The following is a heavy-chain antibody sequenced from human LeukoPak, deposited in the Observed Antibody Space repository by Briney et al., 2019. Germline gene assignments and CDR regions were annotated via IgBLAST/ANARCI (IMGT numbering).Heavy chain of an antibody. V-gene: IGHV3-33*01. CDR3: AREDIVVVPAAMDYYYYYGMDV. CDR2: IWYDGSNK. D-gene: IGHD2-2*01. Sequence: GGSLRLSCAASGFTFSSYGMHWVRQAPGKGLEWVAVIWYDGSNKYYADSVKGRFTISRDNSKNTRYLQMNSLRAEDTAVYYCAREDIVVVPAAMDYYYYYGMDVWGKGTTVTVSS. J-gene: IGHJ6*04. CDR1: GFTFSSYG.